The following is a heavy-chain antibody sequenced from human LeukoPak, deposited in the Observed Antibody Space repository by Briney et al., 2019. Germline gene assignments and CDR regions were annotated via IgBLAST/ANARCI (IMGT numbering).Heavy chain of an antibody. CDR2: ISAYNGNT. Sequence: GASVKVFCKASGYTFTSYGTSGVRQAPAQGLEWMGWISAYNGNTNYAQKLQGRVTMSTDTSTRTAYMELRSLRSDDTAVYDGAIDRNPFDYWGQGTLVTVSS. CDR3: AIDRNPFDY. CDR1: GYTFTSYG. V-gene: IGHV1-18*01. J-gene: IGHJ4*02.